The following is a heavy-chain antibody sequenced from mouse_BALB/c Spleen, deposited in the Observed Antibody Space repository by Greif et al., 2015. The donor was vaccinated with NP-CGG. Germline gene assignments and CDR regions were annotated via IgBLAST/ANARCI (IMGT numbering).Heavy chain of an antibody. CDR2: ISSGGRT. CDR3: ARAYYRYYYAMDY. V-gene: IGHV5-6-5*01. CDR1: GFTFSSYA. J-gene: IGHJ4*01. D-gene: IGHD2-14*01. Sequence: EVMLVESGGGLVKPGGSLKLSCAASGFTFSSYAMSWVRQTPEKRLEWVASISSGGRTYYPDSVKGRFTISRDNARNIRYLLMSSLRSEDTAMYYCARAYYRYYYAMDYWGQGTSVTVSS.